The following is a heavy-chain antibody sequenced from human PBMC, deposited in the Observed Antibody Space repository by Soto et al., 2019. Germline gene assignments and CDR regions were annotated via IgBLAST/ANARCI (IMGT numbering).Heavy chain of an antibody. Sequence: SETLSLACTVSGGSISRSYWGWIRQPPGKGLEWIGYICYSGSTNYNPSIKSRVTISVDSSKNQFSLKLSSVTAADTAVYYCVRDTGAGRDLPFDYWGQRTLVTVSS. CDR3: VRDTGAGRDLPFDY. CDR1: GGSISRSY. V-gene: IGHV4-59*01. D-gene: IGHD2-8*02. J-gene: IGHJ4*02. CDR2: ICYSGST.